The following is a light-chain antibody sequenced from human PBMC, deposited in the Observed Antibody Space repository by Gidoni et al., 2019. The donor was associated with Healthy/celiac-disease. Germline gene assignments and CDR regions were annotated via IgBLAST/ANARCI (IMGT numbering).Light chain of an antibody. Sequence: IQMTQPPSSLSASVGERVTITCRASQSIRSYLNWYQQKTGKAPKLLIYAASSLQRGVASRFSGSGSGTALNLTISSMQPEDFATSYCQQSYSTTQFTFGPGTKVDIK. CDR2: AAS. CDR3: QQSYSTTQFT. V-gene: IGKV1-39*01. CDR1: QSIRSY. J-gene: IGKJ3*01.